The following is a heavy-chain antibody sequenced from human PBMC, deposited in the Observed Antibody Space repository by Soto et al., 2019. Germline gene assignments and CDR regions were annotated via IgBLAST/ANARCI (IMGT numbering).Heavy chain of an antibody. Sequence: EVQLLESGGGLVKPGGSLRLSCAASGFTFSNYAMTWVRQAPGKGLEWVSVITGSGGGTYFVDSVKGRFTISRDNSKNTVSLQMNSMRAEDTAVYYCAKRPLTAAGFDYWGQGTLVTVSS. CDR1: GFTFSNYA. J-gene: IGHJ4*02. CDR3: AKRPLTAAGFDY. V-gene: IGHV3-23*01. D-gene: IGHD6-13*01. CDR2: ITGSGGGT.